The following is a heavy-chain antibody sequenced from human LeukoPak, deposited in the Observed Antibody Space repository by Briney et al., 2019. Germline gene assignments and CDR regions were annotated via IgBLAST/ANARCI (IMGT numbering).Heavy chain of an antibody. Sequence: SETLSLTCIVSDYSISSDYFWAWIRQPPGKGLEWIAGIYHTGTSSYNPSLRSRVTISLDASKSQLSLRLKSVTAPDTAVYYCARLIGLGEVSPYFDSWGQGRLVTVSS. CDR3: ARLIGLGEVSPYFDS. CDR2: IYHTGTS. CDR1: DYSISSDYF. D-gene: IGHD3-16*02. J-gene: IGHJ4*02. V-gene: IGHV4-38-2*02.